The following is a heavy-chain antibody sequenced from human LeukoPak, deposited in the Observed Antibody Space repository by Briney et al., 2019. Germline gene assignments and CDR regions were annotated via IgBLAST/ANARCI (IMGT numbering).Heavy chain of an antibody. CDR3: AKGGDYSSGWCQWFDP. Sequence: GGSLRLSCAASGFTFTSHGMHWVRQAPGKGLEWVAVISYDGRNKYYADSVKGRFTISRDNSKNTLFLQMNSLRAEDTAVYYCAKGGDYSSGWCQWFDPWGQGTLVTVSS. V-gene: IGHV3-30*18. J-gene: IGHJ5*02. CDR2: ISYDGRNK. D-gene: IGHD6-19*01. CDR1: GFTFTSHG.